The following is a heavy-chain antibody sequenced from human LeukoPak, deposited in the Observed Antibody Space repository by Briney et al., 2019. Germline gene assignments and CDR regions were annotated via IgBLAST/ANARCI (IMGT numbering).Heavy chain of an antibody. CDR1: GHTFSNYA. Sequence: GGSLRLSCAASGHTFSNYAMTWVRQAPGKALEWVSGISGSGGSTYYADSVKGRFTISRDNSKNTVYLQMISLRAEDTAVYYCTKGRTGTPYDAFDFWGQGTMVTVSS. CDR3: TKGRTGTPYDAFDF. CDR2: ISGSGGST. D-gene: IGHD1-1*01. V-gene: IGHV3-23*01. J-gene: IGHJ3*01.